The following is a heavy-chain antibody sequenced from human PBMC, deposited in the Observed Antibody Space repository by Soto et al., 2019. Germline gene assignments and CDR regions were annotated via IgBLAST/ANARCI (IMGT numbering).Heavy chain of an antibody. D-gene: IGHD2-8*02. V-gene: IGHV3-33*01. CDR2: IWYDGGIK. CDR1: VFTFNTYG. CDR3: ARIACTGNICRTYAYYGLDV. Sequence: PVGSLRLSCASSVFTFNTYGMNCVRHSPGKWLEWVAVIWYDGGIKYYADSAKGRFTVSRDNSRKTLYLQMNSLRVEDTAVYYCARIACTGNICRTYAYYGLDVWRRGPTCTVSS. J-gene: IGHJ6*02.